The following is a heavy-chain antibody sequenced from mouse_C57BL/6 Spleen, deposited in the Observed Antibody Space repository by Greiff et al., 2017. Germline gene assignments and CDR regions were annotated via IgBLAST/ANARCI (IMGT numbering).Heavy chain of an antibody. J-gene: IGHJ2*01. Sequence: VQGVESGAELARPGASVKLSCKASGYTFTSYGISWVKQRTGQGLEWIGEIYPRSGNTYYNEKFKGKATLTADKSSSPAYMELRSLTSEGSAVYFCARVETTVVPPYYFDYWGQGTTLTVSS. CDR2: IYPRSGNT. D-gene: IGHD1-1*01. CDR1: GYTFTSYG. CDR3: ARVETTVVPPYYFDY. V-gene: IGHV1-81*01.